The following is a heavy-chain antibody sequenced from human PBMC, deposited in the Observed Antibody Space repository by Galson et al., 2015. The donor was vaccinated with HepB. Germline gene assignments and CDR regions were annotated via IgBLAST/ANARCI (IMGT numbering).Heavy chain of an antibody. D-gene: IGHD3-22*01. CDR3: ARKHEYYYDSSGWDDAFDI. CDR1: GFSLSTSGVG. V-gene: IGHV2-5*02. J-gene: IGHJ3*02. Sequence: PALVKPTQTLTLTCTFSGFSLSTSGVGVGWIRQPPGKALEWLALIYWDDDKRYSPSLKSRLTITKDTSKNQVVLTMTNMDPVDTATYYCARKHEYYYDSSGWDDAFDIWGQGTMVTVSS. CDR2: IYWDDDK.